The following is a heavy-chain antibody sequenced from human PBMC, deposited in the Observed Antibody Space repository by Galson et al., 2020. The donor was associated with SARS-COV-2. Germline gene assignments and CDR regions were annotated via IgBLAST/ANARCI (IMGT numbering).Heavy chain of an antibody. CDR1: GGSISSSTYY. Sequence: SATLSLTCTVSGGSISSSTYYWGWIRQPPGKGLEWIGNIYYSGSTYYNPSLKSRVTISVDTSKNQFSLKLSSVTAADTAMYYCATVGAAAGLYFDYWGQGTLVTVSS. CDR3: ATVGAAAGLYFDY. CDR2: IYYSGST. J-gene: IGHJ4*02. D-gene: IGHD6-13*01. V-gene: IGHV4-39*01.